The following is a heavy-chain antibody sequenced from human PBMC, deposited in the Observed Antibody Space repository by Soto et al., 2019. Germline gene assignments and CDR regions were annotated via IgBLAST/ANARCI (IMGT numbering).Heavy chain of an antibody. Sequence: GASVKVSCKASGGTFSSYAISWVRQAPGQGLEWMGGIIPIFGTANYAQKFQGRVTITADESTSTAYMELSSLRSEDTAVYYCARGDIVVVVAALRGYYYGMDVWGQGTTVTVSS. CDR1: GGTFSSYA. CDR2: IIPIFGTA. V-gene: IGHV1-69*13. J-gene: IGHJ6*02. CDR3: ARGDIVVVVAALRGYYYGMDV. D-gene: IGHD2-15*01.